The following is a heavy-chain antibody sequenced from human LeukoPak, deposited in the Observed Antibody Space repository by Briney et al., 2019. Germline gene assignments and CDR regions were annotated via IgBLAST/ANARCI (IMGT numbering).Heavy chain of an antibody. D-gene: IGHD6-13*01. CDR3: ASAAGAYDN. V-gene: IGHV3-33*01. CDR2: IWSDGSNK. Sequence: GRSLRLSCEASGLTFSSYGMHWVRQAPGKGLEWVAVIWSDGSNKYYADSVKGRFAISRDNSKNTVWLQMNSLRAEDTAVYYCASAAGAYDNWGQGTLVTASS. J-gene: IGHJ4*02. CDR1: GLTFSSYG.